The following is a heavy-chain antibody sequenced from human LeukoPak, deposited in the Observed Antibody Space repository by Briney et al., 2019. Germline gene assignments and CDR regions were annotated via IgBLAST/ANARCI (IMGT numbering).Heavy chain of an antibody. CDR1: GGSFSGYY. D-gene: IGHD3-10*01. J-gene: IGHJ5*02. CDR3: ARAKNTMVRGVPNWFDP. Sequence: SETLSLTCAVYGGSFSGYYWSWIRQPPGKGLEWIGEINHSGSTNYNPSLKSRVTISVDTSKNQFSLKLSSVTAADTAVYYCARAKNTMVRGVPNWFDPWGQGTLVIVSS. V-gene: IGHV4-34*01. CDR2: INHSGST.